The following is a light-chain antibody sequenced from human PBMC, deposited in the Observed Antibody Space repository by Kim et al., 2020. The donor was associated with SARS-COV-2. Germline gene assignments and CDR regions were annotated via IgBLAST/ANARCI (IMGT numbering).Light chain of an antibody. Sequence: QPVLTQSPSASASLGASVKLTCTLNSGYSNYAIAWHQQQPEKGPRYLMKVNSDGSHRKGDGIPDRLSGSSSGAERYLTISSLQSEDEADYYCQTWGTGIRVFGGGTRLTVL. CDR3: QTWGTGIRV. V-gene: IGLV4-69*01. CDR2: VNSDGSH. CDR1: SGYSNYA. J-gene: IGLJ3*02.